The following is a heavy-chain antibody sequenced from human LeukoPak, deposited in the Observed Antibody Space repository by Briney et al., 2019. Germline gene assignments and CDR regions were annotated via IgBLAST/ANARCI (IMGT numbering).Heavy chain of an antibody. D-gene: IGHD6-13*01. CDR3: AKIDALIAAAGTADY. V-gene: IGHV3-23*01. Sequence: PGGSLRLSCAASGFTFSSYAMSWVRQAPGKGLEWVSAISGSGGSTYYADSVKGRFTISRDNSKNMLYLQMNSLRAEDTAVYYCAKIDALIAAAGTADYWGQGTLVTVSS. CDR1: GFTFSSYA. J-gene: IGHJ4*02. CDR2: ISGSGGST.